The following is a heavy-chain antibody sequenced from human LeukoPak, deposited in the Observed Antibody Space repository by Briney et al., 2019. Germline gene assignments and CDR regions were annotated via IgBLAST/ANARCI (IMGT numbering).Heavy chain of an antibody. CDR2: IYYTGTT. CDR1: GGSISSDY. J-gene: IGHJ4*02. Sequence: SETLSLTCTVSGGSISSDYWSWIRQPPGKGLEWIGIYYTGTTKYNPSLKSRVSISIDTSKNQFSLKLSSVTAADTAVYYCAGHHPRNTVDFWGQGTLVTVSS. CDR3: AGHHPRNTVDF. D-gene: IGHD2/OR15-2a*01. V-gene: IGHV4-59*08.